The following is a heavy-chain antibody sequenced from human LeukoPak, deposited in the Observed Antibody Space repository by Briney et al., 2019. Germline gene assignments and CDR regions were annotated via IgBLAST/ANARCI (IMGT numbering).Heavy chain of an antibody. J-gene: IGHJ4*02. CDR1: GYSFTSYW. CDR2: IYPGDSDT. V-gene: IGHV5-51*01. D-gene: IGHD2-2*01. CDR3: ARHAVWCSSTSCPFDY. Sequence: GESLKISCKGSGYSFTSYWIGWVRQMPGKGLEWMGIIYPGDSDTRYSPSFQGQVTISADKSISTAYLQWSSLKASDTAMYYCARHAVWCSSTSCPFDYWGQGTLVTVSS.